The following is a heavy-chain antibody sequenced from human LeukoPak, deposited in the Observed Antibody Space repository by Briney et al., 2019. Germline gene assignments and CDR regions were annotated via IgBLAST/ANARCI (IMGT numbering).Heavy chain of an antibody. CDR2: ITSSGSSI. CDR1: RFTFTNYE. CDR3: ARVTTRFGESAFDI. V-gene: IGHV3-48*03. Sequence: GESLRLSCVASRFTFTNYEMNWVRQAPGKGLEWVAYITSSGSSIYYAGSVKGLFTISRDNAKNSLYLQMNSLRAEDTAVYYCARVTTRFGESAFDIWGQGTMVTVSS. J-gene: IGHJ3*02. D-gene: IGHD3-16*01.